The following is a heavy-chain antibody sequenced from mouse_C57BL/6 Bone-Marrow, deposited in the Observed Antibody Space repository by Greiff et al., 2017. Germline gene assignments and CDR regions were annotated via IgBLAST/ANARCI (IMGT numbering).Heavy chain of an antibody. V-gene: IGHV10-1*01. CDR2: IRSKSNNYAT. CDR1: GFSFNTYA. J-gene: IGHJ2*01. D-gene: IGHD2-4*01. CDR3: VSRSDYDGVDY. Sequence: EVQGVESGGGLVQPKGSLKLSCAASGFSFNTYAMNWVRQAPGKGLEWVARIRSKSNNYATYYADSVKDRFTISRDDSESMLYLQMNNLKTEDTAMYYCVSRSDYDGVDYWGQGTTLTVSS.